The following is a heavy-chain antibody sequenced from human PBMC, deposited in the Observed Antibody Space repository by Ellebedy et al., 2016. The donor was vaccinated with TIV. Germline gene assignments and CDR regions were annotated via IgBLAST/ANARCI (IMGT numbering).Heavy chain of an antibody. V-gene: IGHV4-59*01. CDR1: GGSISGFY. J-gene: IGHJ4*02. Sequence: MPSETLSLTCTVSGGSISGFYWCWIRQPPGKGLEWIGCVYSNGSPTYNPSLKSRVTLSMDTSKNHFSVNLRSVTATDTAVYYCARGWDYYGSGSYIATYYFDFWGQGSLVTVSS. D-gene: IGHD3-10*01. CDR2: VYSNGSP. CDR3: ARGWDYYGSGSYIATYYFDF.